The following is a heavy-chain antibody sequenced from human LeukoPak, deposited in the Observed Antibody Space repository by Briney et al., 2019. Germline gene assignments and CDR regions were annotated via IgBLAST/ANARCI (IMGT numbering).Heavy chain of an antibody. Sequence: GGSLRLSCAASGFTFSSYGMNWVRQAPGKGLEWVAFIRYDGSIKYYADSVKGRFTISRDNSKNTLYLQMNSLRAEDTAVYYCARDPPCSGGSCYYYYYMDVWGKGTTVTVSS. CDR3: ARDPPCSGGSCYYYYYMDV. D-gene: IGHD2-15*01. J-gene: IGHJ6*03. V-gene: IGHV3-30*02. CDR2: IRYDGSIK. CDR1: GFTFSSYG.